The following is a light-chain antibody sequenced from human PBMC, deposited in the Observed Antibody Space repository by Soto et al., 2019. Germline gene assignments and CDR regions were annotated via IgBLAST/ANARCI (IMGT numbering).Light chain of an antibody. CDR3: CSYAGSSTFVV. CDR2: EGS. Sequence: QSALTQPASVSGSPGQSITISCTGTSSDVGSYNLVSWYQQHPGKAPKLMIYEGSKRPSGVSNRFSGSKSGHTASLTISGLQAEDEADYYCCSYAGSSTFVVFGTGTKLTVL. V-gene: IGLV2-23*03. J-gene: IGLJ1*01. CDR1: SSDVGSYNL.